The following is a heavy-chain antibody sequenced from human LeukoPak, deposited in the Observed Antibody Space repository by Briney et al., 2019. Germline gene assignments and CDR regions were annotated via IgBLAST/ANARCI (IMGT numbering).Heavy chain of an antibody. D-gene: IGHD5-24*01. Sequence: PGGSLRLSCAASGFTFSSYAMSWVRQAPGKGLEWVSAISGSGGSTYYADSVKGRFTISRDNSKNTLYLQMNSLRAEDTAVYYCAKDTGWLQLRDYFDYWGQGTLVTVSS. CDR1: GFTFSSYA. CDR2: ISGSGGST. V-gene: IGHV3-23*01. J-gene: IGHJ4*02. CDR3: AKDTGWLQLRDYFDY.